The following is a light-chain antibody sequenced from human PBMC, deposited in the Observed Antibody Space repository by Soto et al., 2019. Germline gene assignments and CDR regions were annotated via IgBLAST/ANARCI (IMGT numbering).Light chain of an antibody. V-gene: IGKV3-20*01. Sequence: EIVLTQSPGTLSLSPGERATLSCRASQSVSSNYLAWHQQKPGQAPRVLIYGASSRATGIPDRFSGSGSGTDFTLTISRLEPEDFAVYYCQQYGTSPFTFGGGTKVEIK. CDR3: QQYGTSPFT. J-gene: IGKJ4*01. CDR2: GAS. CDR1: QSVSSNY.